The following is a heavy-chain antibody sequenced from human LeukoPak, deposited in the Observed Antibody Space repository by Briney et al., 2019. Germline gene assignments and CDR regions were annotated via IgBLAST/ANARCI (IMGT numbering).Heavy chain of an antibody. D-gene: IGHD5-12*01. CDR2: ISPGGPT. Sequence: TGGSLRLSCAGSGFPFSSHGMNWVRQAPGKGLEWVSGISPGGPTYYADSVKGRFTISRDDSKNTLYLQMRNLRADDTAVYYRAKDGAWLRFDDWGQGILVTVSS. J-gene: IGHJ4*02. V-gene: IGHV3-23*01. CDR3: AKDGAWLRFDD. CDR1: GFPFSSHG.